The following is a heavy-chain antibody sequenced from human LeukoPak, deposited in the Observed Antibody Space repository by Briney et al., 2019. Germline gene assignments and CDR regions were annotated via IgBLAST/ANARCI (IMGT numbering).Heavy chain of an antibody. CDR3: ARGQLKMDTDAFDI. D-gene: IGHD5-18*01. J-gene: IGHJ3*02. V-gene: IGHV3-48*03. Sequence: GGSLRLSCAASGFTFSNYEINWVRQAPGKGLEWASYISGSGRTIYYADSVKGRFTISRDNAKNSLYLQMNSLRIEDTAVYYCARGQLKMDTDAFDIWGQGTVVTVSS. CDR2: ISGSGRTI. CDR1: GFTFSNYE.